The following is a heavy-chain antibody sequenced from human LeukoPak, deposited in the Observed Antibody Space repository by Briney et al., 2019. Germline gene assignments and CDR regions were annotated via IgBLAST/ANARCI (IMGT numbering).Heavy chain of an antibody. V-gene: IGHV4-4*07. D-gene: IGHD3-22*01. CDR3: ARDRFDISGYGYFDY. CDR2: IYTSGST. CDR1: GVSISNYY. Sequence: KPSETLSLTCTVSGVSISNYYRSWIRQPAGKGLEWIGRIYTSGSTSYNPSLNSRVTMSVDTSKNQFSLKLSSVTAADTAVYYCARDRFDISGYGYFDYWGQGTLVTVSS. J-gene: IGHJ4*02.